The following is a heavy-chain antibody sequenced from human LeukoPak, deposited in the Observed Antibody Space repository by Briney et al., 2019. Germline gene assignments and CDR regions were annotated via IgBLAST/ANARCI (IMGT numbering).Heavy chain of an antibody. Sequence: SETLSLTCTVSGGSISSSSYYWGWIRQPPGKGLEWIGSIYYSGSTNYNPSLKSRVTISVDTSKNQFSLKLSSVTAADTAVYYCARGGGSTDYYDSSGYFWGQGTLVTVSS. CDR1: GGSISSSSYY. D-gene: IGHD3-22*01. J-gene: IGHJ4*02. CDR2: IYYSGST. V-gene: IGHV4-39*07. CDR3: ARGGGSTDYYDSSGYF.